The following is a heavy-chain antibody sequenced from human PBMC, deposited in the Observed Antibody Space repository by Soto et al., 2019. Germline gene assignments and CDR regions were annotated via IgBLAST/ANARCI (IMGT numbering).Heavy chain of an antibody. CDR3: ASANSSGWIRNYYYYGMDV. Sequence: EVQLLESGGGLVQPGGSLRLSCAASGFTFSSYAMSWVRQAPGKGLEWVSAISGSGGSTYYADSVKGRFTISRDNSKNTLYLLMNSLRAEDTAVYYCASANSSGWIRNYYYYGMDVWGQGTTVTVSS. J-gene: IGHJ6*02. V-gene: IGHV3-23*01. D-gene: IGHD6-19*01. CDR1: GFTFSSYA. CDR2: ISGSGGST.